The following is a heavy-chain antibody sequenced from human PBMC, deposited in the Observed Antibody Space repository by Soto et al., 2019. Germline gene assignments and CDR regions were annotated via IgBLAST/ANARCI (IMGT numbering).Heavy chain of an antibody. D-gene: IGHD2-8*01. CDR2: IDTNGDT. CDR1: GDSLRRGFHH. CDR3: ARGTVYYCPNDKCGFFFDH. Sequence: QVQLQESGSGLLKPSQTLSLDCSVSGDSLRRGFHHWSWIRQTPGKGLQLIGYIDTNGDTHYDPSLRNRLNMSIVTTESRFSLKGTSVTAADTAVYYCARGTVYYCPNDKCGFFFDHWGQGALVTVTS. J-gene: IGHJ4*02. V-gene: IGHV4-31*03.